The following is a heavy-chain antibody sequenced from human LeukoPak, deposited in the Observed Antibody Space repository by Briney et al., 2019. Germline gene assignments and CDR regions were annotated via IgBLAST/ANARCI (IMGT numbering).Heavy chain of an antibody. CDR1: GYTFTSYG. J-gene: IGHJ5*02. Sequence: GASVKVSCKASGYTFTSYGISWVRQAPGQGLEWMGWISAYNGNTNYAQKLQGRVTMTTDTSTSTAYMELRSLRSEDTAVYYCARVEFWSGYYSSLGWFDPWGQGTLVTVSS. V-gene: IGHV1-18*01. CDR3: ARVEFWSGYYSSLGWFDP. D-gene: IGHD3-3*01. CDR2: ISAYNGNT.